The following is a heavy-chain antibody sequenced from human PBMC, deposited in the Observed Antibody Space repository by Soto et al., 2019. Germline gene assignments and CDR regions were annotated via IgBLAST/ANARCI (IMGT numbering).Heavy chain of an antibody. J-gene: IGHJ6*02. CDR2: IYPGDSVT. V-gene: IGHV5-51*01. CDR1: GYSFTSYW. Sequence: GESLKISCKGSGYSFTSYWIGWVRQMPGKGLEWMGIIYPGDSVTRYSPSFQGQVTISADKSISTAYLQWSSLKASDTAMYYCARQSGLYGLGDYYGMDVWGQGTTVTVSS. D-gene: IGHD3-16*01. CDR3: ARQSGLYGLGDYYGMDV.